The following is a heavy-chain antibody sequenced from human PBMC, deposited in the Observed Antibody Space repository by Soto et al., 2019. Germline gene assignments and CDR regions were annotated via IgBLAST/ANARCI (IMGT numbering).Heavy chain of an antibody. D-gene: IGHD3-22*01. CDR2: IYYSGST. J-gene: IGHJ4*02. CDR1: GGSISSGGYY. V-gene: IGHV4-31*03. CDR3: GTYYYDSSGYRAFDY. Sequence: SETLSLTCTVSGGSISSGGYYWSWIRQHPGKGLEWIGYIYYSGSTYYNPSLKSRVTISVDTSKNQFSLKLSSVTAADTAVYYCGTYYYDSSGYRAFDYWGQGTLVTVSS.